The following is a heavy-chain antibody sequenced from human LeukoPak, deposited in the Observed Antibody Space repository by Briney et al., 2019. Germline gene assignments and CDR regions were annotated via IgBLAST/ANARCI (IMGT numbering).Heavy chain of an antibody. CDR1: GYTFTSYG. Sequence: EASVKVSCKASGYTFTSYGISWVRQAPGQGLEWMGWISAYNGNTNYAQKLQGRVTMTTDTSTSTAYMELRSLRSDDTAVYYCARDSVEGIAAAGTVFDYWGQGTLVTVSS. CDR2: ISAYNGNT. D-gene: IGHD6-13*01. CDR3: ARDSVEGIAAAGTVFDY. V-gene: IGHV1-18*01. J-gene: IGHJ4*02.